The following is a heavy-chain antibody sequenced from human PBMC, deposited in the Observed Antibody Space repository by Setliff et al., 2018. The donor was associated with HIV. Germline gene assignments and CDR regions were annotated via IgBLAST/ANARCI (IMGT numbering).Heavy chain of an antibody. CDR2: ISRSGDTI. CDR1: GFTFSTYS. D-gene: IGHD2-15*01. J-gene: IGHJ4*02. CDR3: ARDDWTGSDGTCFPITFDY. Sequence: PGGSLRLSCAASGFTFSTYSMNWVRQAPGKGLEWVSYISRSGDTIDYADSVKGRFTISRDNVKNSVSLQMNSLRVEDTAVYYCARDDWTGSDGTCFPITFDYWGQGTLVTGLL. V-gene: IGHV3-48*01.